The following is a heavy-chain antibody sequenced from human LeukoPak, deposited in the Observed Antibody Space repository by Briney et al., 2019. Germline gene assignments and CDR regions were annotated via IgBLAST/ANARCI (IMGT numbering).Heavy chain of an antibody. CDR2: LNPSGGTT. V-gene: IGHV1-46*01. D-gene: IGHD2/OR15-2a*01. Sequence: PVASVKVSCKASGYTFTSYYMHWVRQAPGQGLEWMGILNPSGGTTIYAQKFQGRVTMTRDMSTSTVYMELSSLRSEDTAVYYCARDRNFVYYMDVWGKGTTVTISS. J-gene: IGHJ6*03. CDR1: GYTFTSYY. CDR3: ARDRNFVYYMDV.